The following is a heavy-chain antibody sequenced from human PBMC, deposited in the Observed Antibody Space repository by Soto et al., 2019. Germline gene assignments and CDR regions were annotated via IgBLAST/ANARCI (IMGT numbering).Heavy chain of an antibody. CDR3: ARTYDSSEEHMEDL. V-gene: IGHV4-31*03. Sequence: TSETLSLACTVSGGSISSGGYYWSWIRQHPGKGLEWIGYIYYSGSTYYNPSLKSRVTISVDTSKNQFSLKLSSVTAADTAVYYCARTYDSSEEHMEDLWGQGTMVTVSS. CDR2: IYYSGST. D-gene: IGHD3-22*01. CDR1: GGSISSGGYY. J-gene: IGHJ3*01.